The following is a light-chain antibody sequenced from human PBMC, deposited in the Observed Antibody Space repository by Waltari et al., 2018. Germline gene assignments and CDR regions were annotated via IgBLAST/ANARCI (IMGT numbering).Light chain of an antibody. CDR3: SSYTSSSAVV. CDR2: DVT. J-gene: IGLJ3*02. CDR1: SRAIGGYNY. Sequence: QSALTQPASVSGSPGQSITISCPGTSRAIGGYNYVSWYVQYPDTAPRLIIFDVTKRPSGVSGRFSGSKSGNMASLTISGLRTEDEADYICSSYTSSSAVVFGGGTKVTVL. V-gene: IGLV2-14*01.